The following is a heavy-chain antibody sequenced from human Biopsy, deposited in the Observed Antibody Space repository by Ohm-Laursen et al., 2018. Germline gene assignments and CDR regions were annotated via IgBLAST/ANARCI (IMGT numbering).Heavy chain of an antibody. CDR1: GYTFSGYY. CDR2: INPDSGVT. D-gene: IGHD6-19*01. CDR3: ARDKYRSWNYFDN. V-gene: IGHV1-2*02. Sequence: SVKVSCKASGYTFSGYYMHWVRQAPGQGLEWMGWINPDSGVTNYAQKFQGRVTMTRDTSISTAYMELSRLGSDDTAVYYCARDKYRSWNYFDNWGQGNLVTVSS. J-gene: IGHJ4*02.